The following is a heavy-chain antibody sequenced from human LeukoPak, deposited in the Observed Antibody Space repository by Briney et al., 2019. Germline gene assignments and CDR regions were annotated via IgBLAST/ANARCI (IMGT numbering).Heavy chain of an antibody. CDR2: IYTSGTT. J-gene: IGHJ4*02. CDR3: ARANYDGSDY. D-gene: IGHD3-22*01. Sequence: PSETLSLTCTVSGGSISSYYWSWIRQPSGKGLEWIGRIYTSGTTNYNPSLKSRVTMSVDTSKNQFSLKMRSVTAADTAVYYCARANYDGSDYWGQGTLVTVSS. V-gene: IGHV4-4*07. CDR1: GGSISSYY.